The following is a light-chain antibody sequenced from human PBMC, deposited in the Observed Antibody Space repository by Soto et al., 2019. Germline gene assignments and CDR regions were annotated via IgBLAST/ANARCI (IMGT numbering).Light chain of an antibody. CDR3: SSYTTSNTRQIV. V-gene: IGLV2-14*03. J-gene: IGLJ1*01. Sequence: QSALTQPASVSGSPGQSITISCTGTSSDVGGYNYVSWYQHHPGKAPKLIIYDVSNRPSGVSNRFSGSKSGNTASLTISGLQPEDEADYYCSSYTTSNTRQIVFGTGTQRTVL. CDR1: SSDVGGYNY. CDR2: DVS.